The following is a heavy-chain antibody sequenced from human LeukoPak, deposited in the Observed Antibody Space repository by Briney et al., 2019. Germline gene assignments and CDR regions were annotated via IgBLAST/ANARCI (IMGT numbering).Heavy chain of an antibody. V-gene: IGHV3-30*02. Sequence: GGSLRLSCAAFGFTFSNYGMHWVRQAPGKGLDWVAFIHYDGSNKYYADSVKGRFTISRDDSKNTLYLQMNSLRVEDTAVYYCAREGSGSYYNWIDPWGQGIVVAVSS. J-gene: IGHJ5*02. CDR1: GFTFSNYG. CDR3: AREGSGSYYNWIDP. D-gene: IGHD3-10*01. CDR2: IHYDGSNK.